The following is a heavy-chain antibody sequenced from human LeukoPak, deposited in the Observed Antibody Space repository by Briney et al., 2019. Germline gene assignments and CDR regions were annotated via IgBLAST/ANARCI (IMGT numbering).Heavy chain of an antibody. CDR1: GGSISSSSYY. V-gene: IGHV4-39*07. Sequence: SETLSLTCTVSGGSISSSSYYWGWIRQPPGKGLEWIGSIYYSGSTYYNPSLKSRVTISVDTSKNQFSLKLSSVTAADTAVYYCARARTGWFDLWGQGTLVTVSS. CDR2: IYYSGST. J-gene: IGHJ5*02. D-gene: IGHD3/OR15-3a*01. CDR3: ARARTGWFDL.